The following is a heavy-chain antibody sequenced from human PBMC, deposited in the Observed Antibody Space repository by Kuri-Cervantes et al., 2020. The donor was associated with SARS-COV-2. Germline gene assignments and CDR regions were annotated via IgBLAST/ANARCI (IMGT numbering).Heavy chain of an antibody. Sequence: SETLSLTCAVSGGSISSSNWWSWVRQPPGKGLEWIGEIYHSGSTNYNPSLKSRVTISVDKSKNQFSLKLSSVTAADTAVYYCARRRIAVAGAEGAYFVYWGQGTLVTVSS. CDR2: IYHSGST. J-gene: IGHJ4*02. V-gene: IGHV4-4*02. CDR1: GGSISSSNW. D-gene: IGHD6-19*01. CDR3: ARRRIAVAGAEGAYFVY.